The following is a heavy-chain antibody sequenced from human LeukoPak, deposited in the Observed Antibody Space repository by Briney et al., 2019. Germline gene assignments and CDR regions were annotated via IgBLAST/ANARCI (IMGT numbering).Heavy chain of an antibody. CDR3: ARDEAGFGTTPLDY. CDR1: GNTFTNYG. D-gene: IGHD2-8*01. Sequence: GASVKVSCKASGNTFTNYGITWVRQAPGRGLQCMGGISTYNGNTHYAQRFQGRVTMTTDTSTSTVYMELRSLRSDDTAVYYCARDEAGFGTTPLDYWGQGTLVTVSS. V-gene: IGHV1-18*01. CDR2: ISTYNGNT. J-gene: IGHJ4*02.